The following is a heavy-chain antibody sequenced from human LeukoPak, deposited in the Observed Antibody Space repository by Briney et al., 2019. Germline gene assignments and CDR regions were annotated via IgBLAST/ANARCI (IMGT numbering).Heavy chain of an antibody. Sequence: GSLRLSCAASGFTFSSYSMNWVRQPPGKGLEWIGEINHSGSTNYNPSLKSRVTISVDTSKNQFSLKLSSVTAADTAVYYCARSFGYHYDYWGQGTLVTVSS. J-gene: IGHJ4*02. V-gene: IGHV4-34*01. CDR2: INHSGST. CDR1: GFTFSSYS. CDR3: ARSFGYHYDY. D-gene: IGHD6-25*01.